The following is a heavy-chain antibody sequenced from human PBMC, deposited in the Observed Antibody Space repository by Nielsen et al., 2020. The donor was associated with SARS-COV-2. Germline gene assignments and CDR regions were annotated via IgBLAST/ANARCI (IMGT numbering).Heavy chain of an antibody. J-gene: IGHJ5*02. CDR2: IYPGDSDT. D-gene: IGHD3-22*01. CDR3: ARHQQSYYYDSSGYQP. CDR1: GYSFTSYW. V-gene: IGHV5-51*01. Sequence: KVSCKGSGYSFTSYWIDWVRQMPGKGLEWMGIIYPGDSDTRYSPSFQGQVTISADKSISTAYLQWSSLKASDTAMYYCARHQQSYYYDSSGYQPWGQGTLVTVSS.